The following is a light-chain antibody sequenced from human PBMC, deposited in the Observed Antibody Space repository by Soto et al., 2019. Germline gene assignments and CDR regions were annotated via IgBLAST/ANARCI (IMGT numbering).Light chain of an antibody. CDR1: QSVGSS. V-gene: IGKV3-11*01. Sequence: EIVLTHSPATLSLSPGERATLSCRASQSVGSSLAWYQQKPGQAPRLLIYDASNRATGIPARFSGSGSGTDFTLTISSLESEDFAVYYCLQRGDWPPLTFGQGTKVDIK. J-gene: IGKJ1*01. CDR3: LQRGDWPPLT. CDR2: DAS.